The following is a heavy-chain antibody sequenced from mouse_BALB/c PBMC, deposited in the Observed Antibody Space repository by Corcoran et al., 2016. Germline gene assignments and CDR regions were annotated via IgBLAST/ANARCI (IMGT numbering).Heavy chain of an antibody. V-gene: IGHV1S136*01. CDR3: ARYVDGYVYYYAMDY. CDR2: INPYNDGT. D-gene: IGHD2-2*01. Sequence: EVQLQQSGPELVKPGASVKMSCKASGYTFTSYVMHWVKQKPGQGLEWIGYINPYNDGTKYNEKFKGKATLTSDKSSSTAYMERSSLTSEDSAVYYCARYVDGYVYYYAMDYWGQGTSVTVSS. J-gene: IGHJ4*01. CDR1: GYTFTSYV.